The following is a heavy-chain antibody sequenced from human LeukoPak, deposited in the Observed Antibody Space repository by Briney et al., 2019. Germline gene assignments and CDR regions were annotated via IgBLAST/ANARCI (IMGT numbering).Heavy chain of an antibody. Sequence: SETLSLTCTVSGGSISTYYWSWIRQPAGKGLEWIGRIYTSGSTNYNPSLKSRVTMSVDTSKNQFSLKLSSVTAADTAVYYCARDRSVTGYWYFDLWGRGTLVTVSS. CDR2: IYTSGST. CDR1: GGSISTYY. J-gene: IGHJ2*01. V-gene: IGHV4-4*07. CDR3: ARDRSVTGYWYFDL. D-gene: IGHD2-21*02.